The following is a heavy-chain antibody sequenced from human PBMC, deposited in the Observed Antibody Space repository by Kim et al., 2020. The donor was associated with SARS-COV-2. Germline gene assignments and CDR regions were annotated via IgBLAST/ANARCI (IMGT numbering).Heavy chain of an antibody. CDR3: AGSQGGSTYGYGMDV. D-gene: IGHD4-17*01. CDR1: GFTFSSYV. J-gene: IGHJ6*02. V-gene: IGHV3-33*01. Sequence: GGSLRLSCAASGFTFSSYVMHWVRQAPGKGLEWVAGIWYDGSNKYYADSVKGRFTISRDNSKNTLYLQMNSLRAEDTAVYYCAGSQGGSTYGYGMDVWGQGTTVTVSS. CDR2: IWYDGSNK.